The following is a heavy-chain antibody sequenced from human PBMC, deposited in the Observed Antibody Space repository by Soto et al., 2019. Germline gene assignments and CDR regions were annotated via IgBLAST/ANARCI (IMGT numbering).Heavy chain of an antibody. CDR1: GGTFSSYA. CDR2: IIPIFGTA. V-gene: IGHV1-69*13. CDR3: AETRVIIIFGVVPAAISYYYYGMDV. J-gene: IGHJ6*02. D-gene: IGHD3-3*01. Sequence: SVKVSCKASGGTFSSYAISWVRQAPGQGLEWMGGIIPIFGTANYAQKFQGRVTITADESTSTAYMELSSLRSEDTAVYYCAETRVIIIFGVVPAAISYYYYGMDVWGQGTTVTVSS.